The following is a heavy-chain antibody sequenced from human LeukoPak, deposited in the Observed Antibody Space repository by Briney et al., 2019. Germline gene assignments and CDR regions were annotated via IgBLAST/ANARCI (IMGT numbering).Heavy chain of an antibody. J-gene: IGHJ4*02. CDR2: VFSSGSA. Sequence: SETLCLTCTVSGDSMTSYYWSWIRQPPGEGLECIGYVFSSGSANYNPSLKSRATISVDTSKNQFSLKLNSVTAADTAVYYCAGGPTIVKYYFGFWGQGTLVTVSS. D-gene: IGHD1-1*01. CDR3: AGGPTIVKYYFGF. CDR1: GDSMTSYY. V-gene: IGHV4-59*01.